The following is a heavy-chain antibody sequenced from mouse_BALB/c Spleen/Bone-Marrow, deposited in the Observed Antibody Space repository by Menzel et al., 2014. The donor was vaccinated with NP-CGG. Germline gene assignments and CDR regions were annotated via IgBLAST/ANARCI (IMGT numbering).Heavy chain of an antibody. CDR3: ARGGYGRGFAY. CDR2: LDPYNGGT. D-gene: IGHD1-2*01. CDR1: GYSFTDYN. J-gene: IGHJ3*01. Sequence: EVKVEESAPELVKPGASVKGSCKASGYSFTDYNMYWVWQSHGESLEGIGYLDPYNGGTTYNQKFKGKSTLSVDKSSSPAFMHLNGLTSEVSAVYYCARGGYGRGFAYWGKGTLVTVS. V-gene: IGHV1S135*01.